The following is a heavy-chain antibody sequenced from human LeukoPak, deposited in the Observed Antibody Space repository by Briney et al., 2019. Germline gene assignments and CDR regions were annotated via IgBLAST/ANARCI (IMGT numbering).Heavy chain of an antibody. CDR3: ARGGDLGFGEVTFDY. D-gene: IGHD3-10*01. CDR2: INWNGGST. V-gene: IGHV3-20*04. Sequence: GGSLRLSCAASGFIFSTYSMNWVRQAPGKGLEWVSSINWNGGSTGYTDSVKGRFTISRDNAKNSLYLQMNSLRAEDTALYYCARGGDLGFGEVTFDYWGQGTLVTVSS. J-gene: IGHJ4*02. CDR1: GFIFSTYS.